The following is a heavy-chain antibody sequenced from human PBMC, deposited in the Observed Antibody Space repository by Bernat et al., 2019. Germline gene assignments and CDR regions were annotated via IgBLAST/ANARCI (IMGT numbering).Heavy chain of an antibody. J-gene: IGHJ4*02. V-gene: IGHV3-48*01. CDR1: GFSFRSYS. CDR2: ISSSSSPI. Sequence: EVQLVESGGGLVQPGGSLRLSCAASGFSFRSYSMNWVRQAPGKGLEWISYISSSSSPIYYADSVKGRFTISRDNAKNSLYLQMNSLRGEDTAVYYRTRDDGRVRGVIGLDYWGQGALVTVSS. CDR3: TRDDGRVRGVIGLDY. D-gene: IGHD3-10*01.